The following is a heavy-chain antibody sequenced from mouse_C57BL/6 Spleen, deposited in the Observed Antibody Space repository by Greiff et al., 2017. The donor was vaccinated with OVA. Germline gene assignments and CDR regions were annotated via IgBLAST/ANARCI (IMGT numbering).Heavy chain of an antibody. CDR1: GFSLTSYG. CDR3: AYYYGSSYGIAMDY. CDR2: IWSGGST. D-gene: IGHD1-1*01. J-gene: IGHJ4*01. V-gene: IGHV2-2*01. Sequence: VQGVESGPGLVQPSQSLSITCTVSGFSLTSYGVHWVRQSPGKGLEWLGVIWSGGSTDYNAAFISRLSISKDNSKSQVFFKMNSLQADDTAIYYCAYYYGSSYGIAMDYWGQGTSVTVSS.